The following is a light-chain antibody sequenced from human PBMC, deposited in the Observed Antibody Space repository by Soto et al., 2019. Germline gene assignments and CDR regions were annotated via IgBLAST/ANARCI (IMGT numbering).Light chain of an antibody. CDR2: GAS. J-gene: IGKJ4*01. CDR1: QSVSRN. CDR3: QQYQNWPPLT. Sequence: EIVMTQSPATLSVSPGERATLSCRASQSVSRNLAWYQQKPGQAPRLLIYGASTRATAIPARFSGSGSGTEFTLTISSLQSEDFAVYYCQQYQNWPPLTFGGGNKVEIK. V-gene: IGKV3-15*01.